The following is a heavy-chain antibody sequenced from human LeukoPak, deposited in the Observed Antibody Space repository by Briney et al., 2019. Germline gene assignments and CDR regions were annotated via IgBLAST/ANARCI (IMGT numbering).Heavy chain of an antibody. V-gene: IGHV3-30*18. CDR3: AKGRPSVGGYDPLGWFDP. CDR1: GFTFSSYG. J-gene: IGHJ5*02. CDR2: ISYDGSNK. Sequence: GGSLRLSCAASGFTFSSYGMHWVRQAPGKGLEWVAVISYDGSNKYYADSVKGRFTISRDNSKNTLYLQMNSLRAEDTVVYYCAKGRPSVGGYDPLGWFDPWGQGTLVTVSS. D-gene: IGHD5-12*01.